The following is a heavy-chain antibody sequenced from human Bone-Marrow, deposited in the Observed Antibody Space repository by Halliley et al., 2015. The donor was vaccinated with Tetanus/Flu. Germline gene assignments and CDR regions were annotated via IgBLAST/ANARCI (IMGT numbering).Heavy chain of an antibody. V-gene: IGHV4-34*01. CDR3: ARAVWQRLPPSHYYYAMAV. D-gene: IGHD5-12*01. Sequence: TLSLTCTVSGASMSSGDYYWTWIRQPPGKGLEWIGEINHSGSTNYNPSLKSRVTTSVDTSKNQISLNLTSVTAADTAVYYCARAVWQRLPPSHYYYAMAVWGRGTTVTVSS. CDR1: GASMSSGDYY. CDR2: INHSGST. J-gene: IGHJ6*02.